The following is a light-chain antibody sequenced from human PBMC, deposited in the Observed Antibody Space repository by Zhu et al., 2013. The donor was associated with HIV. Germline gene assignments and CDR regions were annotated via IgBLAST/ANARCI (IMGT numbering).Light chain of an antibody. CDR1: QGISRY. Sequence: AIRMTQSPSSLSASTGDTVTITCRASQGISRYLAWYRQKPGKAPEVLIYAASNLQNGVPSRFSGSGSGTDFTLTISLQSEDFATYYCQQYYTYPFTFGPGTIVDIK. CDR3: QQYYTYPFT. J-gene: IGKJ3*01. V-gene: IGKV1-8*01. CDR2: AAS.